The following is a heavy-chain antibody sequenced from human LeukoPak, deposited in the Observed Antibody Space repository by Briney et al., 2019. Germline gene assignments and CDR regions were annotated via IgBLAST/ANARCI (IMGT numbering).Heavy chain of an antibody. V-gene: IGHV3-21*01. CDR3: ARDEGFDY. J-gene: IGHJ4*02. CDR1: GFTFSIAW. CDR2: ISSSSSYI. Sequence: GGSLRLSCAASGFTFSIAWMSWVRQAPGKGLEWVSSISSSSSYIYYADSVKGRFTISRDNAKNSLYLQMNSLRAEDTAVYYCARDEGFDYWGQGTLVTVSS.